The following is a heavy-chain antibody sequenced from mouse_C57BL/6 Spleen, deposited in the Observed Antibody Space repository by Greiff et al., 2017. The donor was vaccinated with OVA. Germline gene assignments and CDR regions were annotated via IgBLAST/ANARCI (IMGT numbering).Heavy chain of an antibody. Sequence: VQLVESGAELVKPGASVKISCKASGYAFSSYWMNWVKQRPGKGLEWIGQIYPGDGDTNYNGKFKGKATLTADKSSSTAYMQLSSLTSEDSAVYCCARKGTTVVATYWYFDVWGTGTTVTVSS. CDR3: ARKGTTVVATYWYFDV. J-gene: IGHJ1*03. V-gene: IGHV1-80*01. D-gene: IGHD1-1*01. CDR1: GYAFSSYW. CDR2: IYPGDGDT.